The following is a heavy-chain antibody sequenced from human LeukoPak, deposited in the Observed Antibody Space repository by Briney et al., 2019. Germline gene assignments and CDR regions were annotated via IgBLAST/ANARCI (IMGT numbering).Heavy chain of an antibody. CDR3: ARGLAAFDY. Sequence: SETLSLTCAVYGGSFSGYYWSWIRQPPGRGLEWIGEINHSGSTNYNPSLKSRVTISVDTSKNQFSLKLSSVTAADTAVYYCARGLAAFDYWGQGTLVTVSS. D-gene: IGHD6-19*01. J-gene: IGHJ4*02. CDR2: INHSGST. V-gene: IGHV4-34*01. CDR1: GGSFSGYY.